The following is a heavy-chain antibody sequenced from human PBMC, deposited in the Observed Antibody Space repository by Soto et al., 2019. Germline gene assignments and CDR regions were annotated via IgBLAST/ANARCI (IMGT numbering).Heavy chain of an antibody. D-gene: IGHD2-21*02. Sequence: GASVKVSCKASGYTFTRYGISWVRQAPGQGLEWMGWISACNGNTNYSQKLQGRVTMTTDTSTSTAYMELSSLRSEDTAVYYCARSIVVVTALDYWGQGTLVTVSS. V-gene: IGHV1-18*01. CDR3: ARSIVVVTALDY. CDR2: ISACNGNT. CDR1: GYTFTRYG. J-gene: IGHJ4*02.